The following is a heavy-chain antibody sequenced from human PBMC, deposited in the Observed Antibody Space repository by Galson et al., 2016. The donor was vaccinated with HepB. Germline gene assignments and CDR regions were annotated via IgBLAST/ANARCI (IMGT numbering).Heavy chain of an antibody. V-gene: IGHV3-48*02. J-gene: IGHJ4*02. CDR1: GFTFSSYN. Sequence: SLRLSCAASGFTFSSYNMNWVRQAPGKGLEWVSYISSSSGTIYYADSVKGRFTISRDNANNSLYLQMNSLRDEDTAVYYCARDFGLAVAGIYFDYWGQGPLVTVSS. CDR3: ARDFGLAVAGIYFDY. CDR2: ISSSSGTI. D-gene: IGHD6-19*01.